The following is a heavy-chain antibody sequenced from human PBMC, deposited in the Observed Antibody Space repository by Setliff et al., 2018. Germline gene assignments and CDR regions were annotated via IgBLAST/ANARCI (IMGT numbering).Heavy chain of an antibody. Sequence: NPSETLSLTCTVSGGSITSGNNYWSWIRQPAGKGLEWIGRIYSIGSATYNPSLKGRVTISLDRSENEFSLNLTSVTAADTAVYFCAREPSPSDALDIWGQGTMVTVSS. CDR1: GGSITSGNNY. J-gene: IGHJ3*02. CDR3: AREPSPSDALDI. V-gene: IGHV4-61*02. CDR2: IYSIGSA.